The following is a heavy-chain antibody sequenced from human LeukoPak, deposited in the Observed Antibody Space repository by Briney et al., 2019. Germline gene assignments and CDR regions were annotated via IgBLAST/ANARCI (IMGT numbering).Heavy chain of an antibody. Sequence: SETLSLTCAVYGGSFSGYYWSWIRQPPGKGLEWIGEINHSGSTNYNPSLKSRVTISVDTSKNQFSLKLSSVTAADTAVYYCARDPPPTRITMANWFDPWGQGTLVTVSS. D-gene: IGHD3-10*01. CDR2: INHSGST. V-gene: IGHV4-34*01. CDR1: GGSFSGYY. CDR3: ARDPPPTRITMANWFDP. J-gene: IGHJ5*02.